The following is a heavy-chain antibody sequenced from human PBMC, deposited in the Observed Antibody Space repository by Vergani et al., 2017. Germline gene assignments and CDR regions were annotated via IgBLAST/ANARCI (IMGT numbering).Heavy chain of an antibody. D-gene: IGHD3-3*01. CDR2: IIPIFGTA. CDR1: GGTFSSYA. CDR3: ARDRGEWLNGPNYYYYYMDV. J-gene: IGHJ6*03. V-gene: IGHV1-69*01. Sequence: QVQLVQSGAEVKKPGSSVKVSCKASGGTFSSYAISWVRQAPGQGLEWMGGIIPIFGTANYAQKFQGRVTITADESTSTAYMELSSLRSEDTAVYYCARDRGEWLNGPNYYYYYMDVWGKGPRSPSP.